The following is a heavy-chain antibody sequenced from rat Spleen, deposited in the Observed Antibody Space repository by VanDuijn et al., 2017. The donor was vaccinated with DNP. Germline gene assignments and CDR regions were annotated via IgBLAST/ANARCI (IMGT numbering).Heavy chain of an antibody. Sequence: EVQLVESGGGLVQPGRSLKLSCVASGFTFNDFYMAWVRQTPQKGLEWVASIRYAGDNKEYGDSGKGRFTNSRDNGKNSLYLHMDSLKSEDTATYYCARHPLYGGYMYFDSWGQGVMVTVSS. D-gene: IGHD1-11*01. CDR2: IRYAGDNK. V-gene: IGHV5-22*01. CDR3: ARHPLYGGYMYFDS. J-gene: IGHJ2*01. CDR1: GFTFNDFY.